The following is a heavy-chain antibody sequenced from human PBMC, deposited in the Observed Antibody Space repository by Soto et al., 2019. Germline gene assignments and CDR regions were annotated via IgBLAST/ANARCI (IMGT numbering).Heavy chain of an antibody. CDR3: AKDEGVGGTLGLFDY. CDR2: MSSDGSKI. J-gene: IGHJ4*02. CDR1: GFDFTYYA. V-gene: IGHV3-30*18. D-gene: IGHD1-26*01. Sequence: QVQLVESGGGAVQPGACLRLSCVASGFDFTYYAMHWVRQAPGKGLESVAVMSSDGSKIRHTDTVKGRFTISRDNSKNTLYLQMNSLRKEDTAVYLCAKDEGVGGTLGLFDYWGQGTLVSVSS.